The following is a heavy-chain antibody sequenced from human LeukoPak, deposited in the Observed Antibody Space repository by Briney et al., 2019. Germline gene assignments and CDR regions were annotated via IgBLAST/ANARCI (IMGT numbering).Heavy chain of an antibody. V-gene: IGHV3-30-3*01. J-gene: IGHJ5*02. CDR3: ARVGQGAAAS. D-gene: IGHD2-2*01. CDR2: ISYDGSNK. CDR1: GFTFSSYA. Sequence: PGGSLRLSCAASGFTFSSYAMHWVRQAPGKGLEWVAVISYDGSNKYYTDSVKGRFTISRDNSKNTLYLQMNSLRAEDTAVYYCARVGQGAAASWGQGTLVTVSS.